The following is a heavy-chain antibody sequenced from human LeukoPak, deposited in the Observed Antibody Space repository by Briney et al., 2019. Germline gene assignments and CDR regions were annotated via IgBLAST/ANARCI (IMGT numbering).Heavy chain of an antibody. D-gene: IGHD1-14*01. J-gene: IGHJ5*02. CDR1: GGSISNYF. CDR3: AKGGPEASAGLSWFDP. CDR2: VFYNGST. Sequence: SETLSLTCTVAGGSISNYFWSWIRQPPGKGLEWVGHVFYNGSTNYNPSLKSRVTISRDTSSIRFSLRLSSVTAADTATYYCAKGGPEASAGLSWFDPWGQGTLVTVSS. V-gene: IGHV4-59*01.